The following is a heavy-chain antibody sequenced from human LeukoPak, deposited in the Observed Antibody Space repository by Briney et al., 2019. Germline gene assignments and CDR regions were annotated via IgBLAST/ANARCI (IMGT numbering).Heavy chain of an antibody. D-gene: IGHD3-16*02. J-gene: IGHJ1*01. CDR2: MSYSGIT. CDR3: VAAHSSYRRYEDQH. Sequence: SEILSLTCSVSGGSISSSSDYWGWIRQPPGQGLEWIGTMSYSGITFYNPSLKSRVTMSVDTSKNQFSLNLRSVTAADTAVYYCVAAHSSYRRYEDQHWGQGTLVTV. V-gene: IGHV4-39*01. CDR1: GGSISSSSDY.